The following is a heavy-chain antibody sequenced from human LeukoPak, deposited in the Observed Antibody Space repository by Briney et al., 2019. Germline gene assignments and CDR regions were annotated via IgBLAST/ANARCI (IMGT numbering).Heavy chain of an antibody. J-gene: IGHJ5*02. CDR2: INHSGST. V-gene: IGHV4-34*01. D-gene: IGHD3-3*01. Sequence: SETLSLTCAVYGGSFSGYYWSWIRQPPGKGLEWIGEINHSGSTNYNPSLKSRVTISVDTSKNQFSLKLSSVTAADTAVYYCARGQPETYYDFWSGYSLDPWGQGTLVTVSS. CDR3: ARGQPETYYDFWSGYSLDP. CDR1: GGSFSGYY.